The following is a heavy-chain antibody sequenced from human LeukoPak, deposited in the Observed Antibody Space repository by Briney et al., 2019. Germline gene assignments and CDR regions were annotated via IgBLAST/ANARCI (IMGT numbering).Heavy chain of an antibody. CDR3: ARDSGMIVVAPFDY. D-gene: IGHD3-22*01. V-gene: IGHV3-64*01. CDR1: GFTFSSYA. J-gene: IGHJ4*02. CDR2: ISSNGGST. Sequence: GGSLRLSCAASGFTFSSYAMHWVRQAPGKGLEYVSAISSNGGSTYYANSVKGRFTISRDNSKNTLYLQMGSLRAEDMAVYCCARDSGMIVVAPFDYRGQGTLVTVSS.